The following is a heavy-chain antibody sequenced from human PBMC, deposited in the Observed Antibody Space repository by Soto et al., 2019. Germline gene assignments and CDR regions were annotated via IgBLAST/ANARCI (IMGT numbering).Heavy chain of an antibody. V-gene: IGHV3-7*01. CDR3: ARDSPGSAPGAFVL. CDR1: GFTFSSYW. CDR2: IKQDGSEK. J-gene: IGHJ3*01. Sequence: GGSLRLSCAASGFTFSSYWMSWVRQAPGKGLEWVANIKQDGSEKYYVDSVKGRFTISRDNAKNSLYLQMNSLRAEDTAVYYCARDSPGSAPGAFVLWGQGTMVTVSS. D-gene: IGHD1-1*01.